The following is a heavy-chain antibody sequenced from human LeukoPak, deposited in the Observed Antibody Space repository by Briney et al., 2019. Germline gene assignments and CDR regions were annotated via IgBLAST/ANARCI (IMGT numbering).Heavy chain of an antibody. V-gene: IGHV3-11*01. CDR3: ARVGYSSPGNYYNDRGAFDY. CDR1: GFTFSDYY. J-gene: IGHJ4*02. D-gene: IGHD3-10*01. Sequence: PGGSLRLSCAASGFTFSDYYMSWIRQAPGKGLEWVSYISSSGSTIYYADSVKGRFTLSRDNAKNSLYLQMNSLRAEDTAVYYCARVGYSSPGNYYNDRGAFDYWGQGTLVTVSS. CDR2: ISSSGSTI.